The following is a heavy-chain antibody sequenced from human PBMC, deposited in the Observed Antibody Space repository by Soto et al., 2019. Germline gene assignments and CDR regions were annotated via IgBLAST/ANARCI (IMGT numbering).Heavy chain of an antibody. Sequence: PSETLSLTCAVNRWSCSGYYWSWIRQPPGKGLEWIGEINHSGSTNYNPSLKSRVTISVDTSKNQFSLKLSSVTAADTAVYYCARKLGSSSWYWFDPWGQGTLVTVS. CDR1: RWSCSGYY. V-gene: IGHV4-34*01. J-gene: IGHJ5*02. CDR3: ARKLGSSSWYWFDP. D-gene: IGHD6-13*01. CDR2: INHSGST.